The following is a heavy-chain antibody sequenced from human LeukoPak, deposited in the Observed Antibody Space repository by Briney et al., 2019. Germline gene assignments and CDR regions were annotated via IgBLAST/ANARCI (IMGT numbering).Heavy chain of an antibody. Sequence: SETLSLTCTVSGGSISSYYWSWIRQPPGKGLEWIGYIYYSGSTNYNPSPKSRVTISVDTSKNQFSLKLSSVTAADTAVYYCATSRYSSSWSGGIDYWGQGTLVTVSS. CDR3: ATSRYSSSWSGGIDY. CDR2: IYYSGST. CDR1: GGSISSYY. V-gene: IGHV4-59*01. J-gene: IGHJ4*02. D-gene: IGHD6-13*01.